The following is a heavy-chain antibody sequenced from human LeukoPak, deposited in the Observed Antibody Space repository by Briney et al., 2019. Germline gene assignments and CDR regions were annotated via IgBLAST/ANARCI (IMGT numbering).Heavy chain of an antibody. D-gene: IGHD4-11*01. CDR3: AKEALIPNDYSNYGVVYYFDY. V-gene: IGHV3-30*02. CDR2: IRYDGSNK. Sequence: GGSLRLSCAASGFTFSSYAMHWVRQAPGKGLEWVAFIRYDGSNKYYADSVKGRFTISRDNSKNTLYLQMNSLRAEDTAVYYCAKEALIPNDYSNYGVVYYFDYWGQGTLVTVSS. CDR1: GFTFSSYA. J-gene: IGHJ4*02.